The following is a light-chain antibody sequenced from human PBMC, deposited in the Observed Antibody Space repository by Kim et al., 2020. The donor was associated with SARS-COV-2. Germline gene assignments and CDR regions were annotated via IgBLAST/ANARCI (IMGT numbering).Light chain of an antibody. CDR1: SSDVGGYNY. Sequence: GQSFTIACTGTSSDVGGYNYVSWDVQKPGKAPKLMIYDVNKRPSEVPDRFSGSKSGNTASLTISGLQAEDEADYYCCSYAGTYTWVFGGGTQLTVI. V-gene: IGLV2-11*01. CDR3: CSYAGTYTWV. J-gene: IGLJ3*02. CDR2: DVN.